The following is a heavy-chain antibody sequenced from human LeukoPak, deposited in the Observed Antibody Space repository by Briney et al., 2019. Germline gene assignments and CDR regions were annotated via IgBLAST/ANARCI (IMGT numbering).Heavy chain of an antibody. CDR3: ARAGGAGYYYYYYMDV. D-gene: IGHD3-10*01. CDR1: GFTFSSFG. V-gene: IGHV3-30*02. J-gene: IGHJ6*03. Sequence: GGSLRLSCAASGFTFSSFGMHWVRQAPGKGLEWVAFIRFDGHNKYYADSVKGRFTISRDNSMNTLYLQMNSLRTEDTAVYYCARAGGAGYYYYYYMDVWGKGTTVTISS. CDR2: IRFDGHNK.